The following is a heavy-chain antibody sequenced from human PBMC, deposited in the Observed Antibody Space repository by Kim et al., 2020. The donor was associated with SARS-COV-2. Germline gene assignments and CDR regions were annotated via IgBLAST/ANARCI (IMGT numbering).Heavy chain of an antibody. Sequence: GGSLRLSCAASGFIFSSYSMNWVRQAPGKGLEWVSYVSSSSSTKYYADSVKGRFTISRDNAKNSLYLLMNSLRDEDTAVYYCAREGAIVATITDDYWGQGTLVTVSS. CDR2: VSSSSSTK. D-gene: IGHD5-12*01. V-gene: IGHV3-48*02. CDR3: AREGAIVATITDDY. CDR1: GFIFSSYS. J-gene: IGHJ4*02.